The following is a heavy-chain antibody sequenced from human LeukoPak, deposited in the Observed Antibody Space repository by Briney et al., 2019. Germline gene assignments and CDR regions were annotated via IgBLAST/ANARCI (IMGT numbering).Heavy chain of an antibody. V-gene: IGHV4-59*08. CDR3: ARHGYTYGPFYFNF. D-gene: IGHD5-18*01. CDR2: IHYTGST. J-gene: IGHJ4*02. CDR1: GGSINSDS. Sequence: PSETLSLTCTVSGGSINSDSWSWIRQPAGKGLEWIGYIHYTGSTKYNSSLKSRVTISLDTSKNQFSLKVSSVTATDTAVYYCARHGYTYGPFYFNFWGQGTLVTVSS.